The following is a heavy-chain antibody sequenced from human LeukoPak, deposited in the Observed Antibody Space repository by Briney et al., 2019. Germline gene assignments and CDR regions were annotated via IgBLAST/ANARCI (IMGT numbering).Heavy chain of an antibody. V-gene: IGHV3-33*01. D-gene: IGHD2-2*01. CDR3: ARDGGEVYQPNAFDI. CDR2: IWYDGSNK. J-gene: IGHJ3*02. Sequence: GGSLILSWAASGFTFSSYGMHWVRQAPGKGLELGAVIWYDGSNKYYADSVNGRFTISRDNSKNPLYLQTNSLRAEDTAVYYCARDGGEVYQPNAFDIWGPGTMVTASS. CDR1: GFTFSSYG.